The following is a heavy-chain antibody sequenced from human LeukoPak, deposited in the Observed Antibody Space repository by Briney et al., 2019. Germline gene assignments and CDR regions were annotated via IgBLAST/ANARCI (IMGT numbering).Heavy chain of an antibody. CDR2: IYYSGST. CDR1: GGSISSYY. V-gene: IGHV4-59*01. J-gene: IGHJ4*02. Sequence: SETLSLTCTVSGGSISSYYWSWIRQPPGKGLEWIGYIYYSGSTNHNPSLKSRVTISVDTSKNQFSLKLSSVTAADTAVYYCARDLAENYFDYWGQGTLVTVSS. D-gene: IGHD3-16*01. CDR3: ARDLAENYFDY.